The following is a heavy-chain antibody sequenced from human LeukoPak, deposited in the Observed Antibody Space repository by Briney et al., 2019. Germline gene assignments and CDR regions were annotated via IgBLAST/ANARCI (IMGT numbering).Heavy chain of an antibody. CDR3: AKDPYRVIVATGNYLDP. Sequence: GGSLRLSCAASGFIFSSSVMHWVRQAPGKGLEWVAVISNDGSNIQYADSAKGRFTISRDNSKNTVYLQMNSLRSEDTAVYYCAKDPYRVIVATGNYLDPWGQGTLVTVSS. V-gene: IGHV3-30*18. J-gene: IGHJ5*02. D-gene: IGHD2-21*01. CDR1: GFIFSSSV. CDR2: ISNDGSNI.